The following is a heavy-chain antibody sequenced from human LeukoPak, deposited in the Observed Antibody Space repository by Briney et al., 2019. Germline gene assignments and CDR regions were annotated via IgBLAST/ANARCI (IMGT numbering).Heavy chain of an antibody. CDR1: GYTFTSYD. J-gene: IGHJ6*02. V-gene: IGHV1-8*01. CDR3: ATQLELRYYYYGMDV. CDR2: MNPNSGNT. D-gene: IGHD1-1*01. Sequence: GASVKVSCKASGYTFTSYDINWVRQATGQGLEWMGWMNPNSGNTGYAQKFQGRVTMTRNTSISTAYMELSSLRSEDTAVYYCATQLELRYYYYGMDVWGQGTTVTVSS.